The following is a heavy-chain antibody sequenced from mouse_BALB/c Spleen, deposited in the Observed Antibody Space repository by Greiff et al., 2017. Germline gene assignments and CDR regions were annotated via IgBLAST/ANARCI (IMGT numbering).Heavy chain of an antibody. CDR2: ISSGSSTI. J-gene: IGHJ2*01. CDR3: ARGPPNPLFDY. D-gene: IGHD4-1*01. V-gene: IGHV5-17*02. Sequence: EVKLMESGGGLVQPGGSRKLSCAASGFTFSSFGMHWVRQAPEKGLEWVAYISSGSSTIYYADTVKGRFTISRDNPKNTLFLQMTSLRSEDTAMYYCARGPPNPLFDYWGQGTTLTVSS. CDR1: GFTFSSFG.